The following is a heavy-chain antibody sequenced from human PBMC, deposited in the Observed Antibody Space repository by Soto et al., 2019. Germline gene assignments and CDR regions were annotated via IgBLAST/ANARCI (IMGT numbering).Heavy chain of an antibody. D-gene: IGHD6-13*01. Sequence: SVKVSCKASGGTFSSYAISWVRQAPGQGLEWMGGIIPIFGTANYAQKFQGRVTITADESTSTAYMELSSLRSEDTAVYYCARGGLDPYSSSCTHWGQGTLVTVSS. V-gene: IGHV1-69*13. CDR3: ARGGLDPYSSSCTH. CDR1: GGTFSSYA. CDR2: IIPIFGTA. J-gene: IGHJ4*02.